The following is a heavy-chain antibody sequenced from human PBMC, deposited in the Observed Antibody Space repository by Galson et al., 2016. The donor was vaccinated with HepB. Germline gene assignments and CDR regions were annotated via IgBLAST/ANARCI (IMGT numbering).Heavy chain of an antibody. Sequence: SLRLSCAASGFTFDDYAMHWVRQAPGKGLEWVSGISWNSGSIGYADSVKGRFTISRDNAKNSLYLQMNSLRAEDTALYYCAKDMVRGVHIFPAPFDYWGQGTLVTVSS. V-gene: IGHV3-9*01. CDR3: AKDMVRGVHIFPAPFDY. D-gene: IGHD3-10*01. CDR2: ISWNSGSI. CDR1: GFTFDDYA. J-gene: IGHJ4*02.